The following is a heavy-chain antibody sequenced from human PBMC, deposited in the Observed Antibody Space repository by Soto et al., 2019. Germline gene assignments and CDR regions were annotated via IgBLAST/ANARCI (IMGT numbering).Heavy chain of an antibody. CDR1: GFTFDDYA. CDR3: AKDRITMVRGEVDY. D-gene: IGHD3-10*01. Sequence: GGSLRLSCAASGFTFDDYAMHWVRQAPGKGLEWVSGISWNSGSIGYADSVKGRFTVSRDNAKNSLYLQMNSLRAEDTALYYCAKDRITMVRGEVDYWGQGTLVTVSS. J-gene: IGHJ4*02. CDR2: ISWNSGSI. V-gene: IGHV3-9*01.